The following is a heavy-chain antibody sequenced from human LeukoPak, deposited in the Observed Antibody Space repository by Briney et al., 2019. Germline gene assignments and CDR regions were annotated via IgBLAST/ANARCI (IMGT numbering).Heavy chain of an antibody. V-gene: IGHV4-59*01. CDR1: GGSISSYY. Sequence: SETLSLTCTVSGGSISSYYWSWIRQPPGKGLEWIGYIYYSGSTNYNPSLKSRVTISVDTSKNQFSLKLSSVTAADTAVYYCARDRNGNWFDPWGQGTLVTVSS. CDR2: IYYSGST. CDR3: ARDRNGNWFDP. D-gene: IGHD1-1*01. J-gene: IGHJ5*02.